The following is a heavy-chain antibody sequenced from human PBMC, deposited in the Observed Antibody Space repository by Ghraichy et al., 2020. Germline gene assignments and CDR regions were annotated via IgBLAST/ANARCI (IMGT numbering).Heavy chain of an antibody. J-gene: IGHJ5*02. CDR2: VSFDGSNK. D-gene: IGHD6-19*01. CDR1: GFTFKKFA. CDR3: ARAGGSGWPANWFDP. V-gene: IGHV3-30*01. Sequence: GGSLRLSCAASGFTFKKFAMHWVRQAPGKGLEWVAVVSFDGSNKDYADSVKGRFTISRDNSKNTVYLQMNSLRIEDTAVYYCARAGGSGWPANWFDPWGQGTLVTVSS.